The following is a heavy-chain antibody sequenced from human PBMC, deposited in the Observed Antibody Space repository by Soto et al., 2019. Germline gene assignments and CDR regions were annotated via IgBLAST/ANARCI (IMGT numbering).Heavy chain of an antibody. V-gene: IGHV1-18*01. D-gene: IGHD3-9*01. J-gene: IGHJ6*02. CDR1: GYTFTSYG. CDR3: ARAYLPGEYYDILTGYVYGMDV. Sequence: ASVKVSCKASGYTFTSYGISWVRQAPGQGLEWMGWISAYNGNTNYAQKLQGRVTMTTDTSTSTAYMELRSLRSDDTAVYYCARAYLPGEYYDILTGYVYGMDVWGQGTTVTVSS. CDR2: ISAYNGNT.